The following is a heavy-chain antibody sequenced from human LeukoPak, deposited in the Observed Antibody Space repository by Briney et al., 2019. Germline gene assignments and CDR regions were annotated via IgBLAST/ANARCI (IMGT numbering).Heavy chain of an antibody. CDR2: ISYNGST. Sequence: SETLSLTCTVSGDSINNYYWSWIRQSPGKGLEWIGYISYNGSTNYNPSLKSRVTISVDTSKNQFSLKLSSVTAADTAVYYCARHGVATPFDYWGQGTLVTVSS. D-gene: IGHD5-12*01. CDR1: GDSINNYY. J-gene: IGHJ4*02. CDR3: ARHGVATPFDY. V-gene: IGHV4-59*08.